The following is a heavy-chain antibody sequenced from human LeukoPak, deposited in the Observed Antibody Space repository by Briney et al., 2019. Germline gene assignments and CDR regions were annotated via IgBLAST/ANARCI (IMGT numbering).Heavy chain of an antibody. J-gene: IGHJ2*01. CDR2: INTNTGNP. CDR1: GYTFDNYA. Sequence: ASVKVSCKASGYTFDNYAMNWVRQAPGQGLEWMGWINTNTGNPTYAQGFTGRFVFSLDTSVSTAYLQISSLKAEDTAVYYCARDRAAAGAPSPWYFDLWGRGTLVTVSS. V-gene: IGHV7-4-1*02. D-gene: IGHD6-13*01. CDR3: ARDRAAAGAPSPWYFDL.